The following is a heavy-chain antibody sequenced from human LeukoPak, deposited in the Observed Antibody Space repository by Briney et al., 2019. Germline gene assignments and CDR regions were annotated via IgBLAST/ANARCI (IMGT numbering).Heavy chain of an antibody. J-gene: IGHJ5*02. Sequence: PGGSLRLSCAASGFSFTDYHMTWIRQAPGKGLEWVSYISSSGDTIYYADSVKGRFTISRDNAKNSLYLQMNSLRVEDTAVYSCARETYGSIKAPWGQGTLVTVSS. D-gene: IGHD3-10*01. V-gene: IGHV3-11*01. CDR2: ISSSGDTI. CDR1: GFSFTDYH. CDR3: ARETYGSIKAP.